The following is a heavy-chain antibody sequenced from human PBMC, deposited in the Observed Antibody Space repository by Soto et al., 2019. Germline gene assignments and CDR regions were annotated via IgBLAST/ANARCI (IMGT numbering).Heavy chain of an antibody. V-gene: IGHV1-46*01. Sequence: ASVKVSCKASGYTFTSYYMHWVRQAPGQGLEWMGIINPSGGSTSYAQKFQGRVTMTRDTSTSTVYMELSSLRSEDTAVYYCARDLVWYCSGGSCYSAPYYFDYWG. CDR3: ARDLVWYCSGGSCYSAPYYFDY. CDR2: INPSGGST. CDR1: GYTFTSYY. D-gene: IGHD2-15*01. J-gene: IGHJ4*01.